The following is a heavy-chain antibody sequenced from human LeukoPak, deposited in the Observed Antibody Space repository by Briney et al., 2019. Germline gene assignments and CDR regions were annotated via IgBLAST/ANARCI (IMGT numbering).Heavy chain of an antibody. CDR3: ARSPYYDILTGSRGTFDY. V-gene: IGHV2-5*02. CDR2: IYWDEDK. CDR1: GFSFSTSGVG. J-gene: IGHJ4*02. D-gene: IGHD3-9*01. Sequence: ESGPTLVKPTQTLTLTCTFSGFSFSTSGVGVAWIAQPPGKYLEWLAVIYWDEDKRYMPALKSRLTITKDTSKNQVVLTMTNMDPVDTATYYCARSPYYDILTGSRGTFDYWGRGILVTVSS.